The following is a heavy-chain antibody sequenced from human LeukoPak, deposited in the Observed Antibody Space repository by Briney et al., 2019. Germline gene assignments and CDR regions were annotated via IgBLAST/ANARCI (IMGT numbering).Heavy chain of an antibody. J-gene: IGHJ4*02. Sequence: ASVKVSCKASGYTFTSYGISWVRQSPGQGLEWMGWISAYNGNTSYAQKVQGRVTLTADTSTSTAYMELRSLRSDDTAVYYCARGGFTYDDSGYYYLDWGQGTLVTVSS. D-gene: IGHD3-22*01. CDR3: ARGGFTYDDSGYYYLD. CDR2: ISAYNGNT. CDR1: GYTFTSYG. V-gene: IGHV1-18*01.